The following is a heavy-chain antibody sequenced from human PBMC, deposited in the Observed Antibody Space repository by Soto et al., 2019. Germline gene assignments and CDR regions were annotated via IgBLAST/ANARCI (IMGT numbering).Heavy chain of an antibody. Sequence: QVQLVESGGGVVQPGRSLRLSCAASGFSVSAYTVHWVRQAPGKGLEWVAVISSDGNNKYYTDSVKGRFAISRDKSKNTLYLRMNRLRAEDTDVYHWAQRTSGWYFDYWGQGTLVTVSS. J-gene: IGHJ4*02. D-gene: IGHD6-19*01. V-gene: IGHV3-30*09. CDR3: AQRTSGWYFDY. CDR2: ISSDGNNK. CDR1: GFSVSAYT.